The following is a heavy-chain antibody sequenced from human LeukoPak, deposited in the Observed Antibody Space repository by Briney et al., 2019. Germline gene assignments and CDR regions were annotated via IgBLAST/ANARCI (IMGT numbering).Heavy chain of an antibody. CDR3: ALKTITIIKDPPAFDI. V-gene: IGHV5-51*01. CDR2: VYPGDSDT. J-gene: IGHJ3*02. D-gene: IGHD3-10*01. CDR1: GYSFTSYW. Sequence: GESLKISCKGSGYSFTSYWIGWVRQVPGKGLGGVGIVYPGDSDTRYSSFFQGQVTISADKSISTAYLQWRSLKASDTAMYYCALKTITIIKDPPAFDIWGLGTMVTVSS.